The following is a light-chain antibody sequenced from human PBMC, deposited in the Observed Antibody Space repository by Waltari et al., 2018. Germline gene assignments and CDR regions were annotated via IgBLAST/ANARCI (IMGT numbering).Light chain of an antibody. J-gene: IGKJ1*01. Sequence: DIVMTQSPDSLAVSLGERATINCKSSQSVLYTSNNKNYLAWYQQKPGQPPKLLIYWASTRKSGVPDRFSGSGSGTDFTLTINSLQAEDVAVYYCQQYYTIPPRTFCQGTKVEIK. CDR1: QSVLYTSNNKNY. CDR2: WAS. CDR3: QQYYTIPPRT. V-gene: IGKV4-1*01.